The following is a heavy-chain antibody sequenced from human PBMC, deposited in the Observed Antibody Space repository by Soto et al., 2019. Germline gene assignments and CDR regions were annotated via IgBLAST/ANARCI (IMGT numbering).Heavy chain of an antibody. V-gene: IGHV4-59*12. Sequence: SETLSLTCTVSGCSISSYYWSWIRQPPGKGLEWIGYIYYSGSTNYNPSLKSRVTMSVDTSKNQFSLTLNSVTAADTATYYCTRGGISHWAYFYYMDVWDRGTTVTVSS. CDR1: GCSISSYY. CDR2: IYYSGST. D-gene: IGHD2-21*01. CDR3: TRGGISHWAYFYYMDV. J-gene: IGHJ6*03.